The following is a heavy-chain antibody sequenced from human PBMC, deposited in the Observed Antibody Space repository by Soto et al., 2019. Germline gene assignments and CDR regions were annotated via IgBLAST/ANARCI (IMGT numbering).Heavy chain of an antibody. Sequence: EVQLVESGGGLVQPGGSLRLSCSASGFTFSSYAMHWVRQAPGKGLEYVSAISSNGGSTYYADSVKGRFTISRDNSKNTLYLQMSSLRAEDTAVYYCVKGLGSSSSGAFYWGQGTLVTVSS. CDR2: ISSNGGST. CDR1: GFTFSSYA. CDR3: VKGLGSSSSGAFY. J-gene: IGHJ4*02. D-gene: IGHD6-6*01. V-gene: IGHV3-64D*08.